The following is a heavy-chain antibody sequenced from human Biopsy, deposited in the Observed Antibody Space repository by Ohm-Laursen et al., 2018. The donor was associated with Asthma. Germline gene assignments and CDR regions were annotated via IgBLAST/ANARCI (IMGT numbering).Heavy chain of an antibody. CDR3: ASDFPKDYVRYNFQF. Sequence: SVKVSCKISGYSLTDSSMHWVRQAPGQGLEWMGGHDHEEGGTVNAWRFQGRVTMTEDTSTDTAYMELSSLSSDDTAVYYCASDFPKDYVRYNFQFWGQGTLVTVSS. J-gene: IGHJ4*02. V-gene: IGHV1-24*01. CDR1: GYSLTDSS. D-gene: IGHD4-17*01. CDR2: HDHEEGGT.